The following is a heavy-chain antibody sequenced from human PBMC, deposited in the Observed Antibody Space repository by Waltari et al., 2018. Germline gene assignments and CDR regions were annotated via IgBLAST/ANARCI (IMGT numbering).Heavy chain of an antibody. D-gene: IGHD3-22*01. CDR1: GGSISSSSYY. V-gene: IGHV4-39*01. Sequence: QLQLQESGPGLVKPSETLSLTCTVSGGSISSSSYYWGWLRQPPGKGLEWIGSIYYSGSTYYNPSLKSRVTISVDTSKNQFSLKLSSVTAADTAVYYCASHLGDSRPLPNDYWGQGTLVTVSS. CDR2: IYYSGST. J-gene: IGHJ4*02. CDR3: ASHLGDSRPLPNDY.